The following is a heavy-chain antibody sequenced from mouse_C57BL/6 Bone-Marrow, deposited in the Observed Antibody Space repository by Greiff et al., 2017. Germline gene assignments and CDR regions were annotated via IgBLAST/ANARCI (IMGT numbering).Heavy chain of an antibody. D-gene: IGHD2-10*02. CDR2: ILPGSGST. J-gene: IGHJ3*01. V-gene: IGHV1-9*01. CDR3: ARWGYGNYGAWFAY. Sequence: VQLQQSGAELMKPGASVKLSCKATGYTFTGYWIEWVKQRPGHGLEWIGEILPGSGSTNYNEKFKSKATLTVDKSSSTAYMQLSSLTSEDSAVYYCARWGYGNYGAWFAYWGQGTLVTVSA. CDR1: GYTFTGYW.